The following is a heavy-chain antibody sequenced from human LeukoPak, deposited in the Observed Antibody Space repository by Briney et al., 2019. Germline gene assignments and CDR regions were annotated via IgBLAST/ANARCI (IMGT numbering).Heavy chain of an antibody. D-gene: IGHD3-16*01. CDR3: AAGEDY. V-gene: IGHV4-59*01. Sequence: PSETLSLTCTVSGGSISSSYWSRIRQPPGKGLEWIGYIYYIGSTNYNPSLKSRVTISVDTSKNQFSLKLTSVTAADTAVYYCAAGEDYWGQGTLVTVSS. CDR1: GGSISSSY. CDR2: IYYIGST. J-gene: IGHJ4*02.